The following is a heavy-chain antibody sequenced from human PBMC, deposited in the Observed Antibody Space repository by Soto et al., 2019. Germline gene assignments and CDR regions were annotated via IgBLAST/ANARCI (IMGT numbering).Heavy chain of an antibody. CDR1: GFTFSSYS. J-gene: IGHJ4*02. CDR3: ARDSPPSVFWSGYYPLGPENSFDY. D-gene: IGHD3-3*01. V-gene: IGHV3-48*01. CDR2: ISGSSSTI. Sequence: PGGSLRLSCAASGFTFSSYSMNWVRQAPGKGLEWVSYISGSSSTIYYADSVKGRFTISRDNAKNSLYLQMNSLRAEDTAVYYWARDSPPSVFWSGYYPLGPENSFDYGGRGTLFPVPS.